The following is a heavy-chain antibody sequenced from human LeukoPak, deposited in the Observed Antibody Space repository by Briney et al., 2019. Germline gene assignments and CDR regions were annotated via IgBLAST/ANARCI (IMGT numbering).Heavy chain of an antibody. V-gene: IGHV4-30-4*08. CDR3: ASPRARGGSYPFDY. CDR2: IYYSGST. J-gene: IGHJ4*02. CDR1: GGSISSGDYY. D-gene: IGHD1-26*01. Sequence: PSETLSRTCTVSGGSISSGDYYWSWIRQPPGKGLEWIGYIYYSGSTYYNPSLKSRVTISVDTSKSQFSLKLSSVTAADTAVYYCASPRARGGSYPFDYWGQGTLVTVSS.